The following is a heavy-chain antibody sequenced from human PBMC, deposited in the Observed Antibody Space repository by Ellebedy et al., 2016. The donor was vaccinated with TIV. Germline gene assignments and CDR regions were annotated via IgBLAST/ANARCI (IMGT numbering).Heavy chain of an antibody. D-gene: IGHD1-14*01. Sequence: PGGSLRLSCAASGFTFSHYYMTWVRQAPGKGLAWVANIDQNGVEKSYVDSVKCRFTISRDNAGNSLFLHMNSLRAEDTALYYCARETPNRAFDIWGQGAMVTVSS. CDR3: ARETPNRAFDI. J-gene: IGHJ3*02. V-gene: IGHV3-7*01. CDR2: IDQNGVEK. CDR1: GFTFSHYY.